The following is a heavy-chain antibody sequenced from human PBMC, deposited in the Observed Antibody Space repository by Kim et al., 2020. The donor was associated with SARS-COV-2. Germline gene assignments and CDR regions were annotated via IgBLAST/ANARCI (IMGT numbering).Heavy chain of an antibody. CDR1: GGSISSSSYY. J-gene: IGHJ2*01. V-gene: IGHV4-39*01. Sequence: SETLSLTCTVSGGSISSSSYYWGWIRQPPGKGLGWIGSIYYSGSTYYNPSLKSRVTISVDTSKNQFSLKLSSVTAADTAVYYCARHPSITMIVIAWYFDLWGRGTLVTVSS. CDR3: ARHPSITMIVIAWYFDL. CDR2: IYYSGST. D-gene: IGHD3-22*01.